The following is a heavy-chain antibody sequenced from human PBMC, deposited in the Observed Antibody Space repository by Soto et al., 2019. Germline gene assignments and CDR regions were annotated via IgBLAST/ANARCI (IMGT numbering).Heavy chain of an antibody. CDR1: GFTFSSYA. CDR2: ISSNGGST. V-gene: IGHV3-64*01. D-gene: IGHD6-19*01. CDR3: ARDRFTYSSGWYNWFDP. Sequence: GGSLRLSCAASGFTFSSYAMHWVRQAPGKGLEYVSAISSNGGSTYYANSVKGRFTISKDNSKNTLYLQMGSLRAEDMAVYYCARDRFTYSSGWYNWFDPWGQGTLVTVSS. J-gene: IGHJ5*02.